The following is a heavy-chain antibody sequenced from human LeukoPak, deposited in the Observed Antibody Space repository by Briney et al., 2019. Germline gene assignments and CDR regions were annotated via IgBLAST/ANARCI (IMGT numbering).Heavy chain of an antibody. J-gene: IGHJ4*02. Sequence: RAGGSLRLSCAASGFTFSSYEMNWVRQAPGKGLEWVSYISSSGSTIYYADSVKGRFTISRDNAKNTLYLQMNSLRVEDTAVYYCARDLVYGSGSVGYWGQGTPVTVSS. D-gene: IGHD3-10*01. CDR2: ISSSGSTI. CDR1: GFTFSSYE. V-gene: IGHV3-48*03. CDR3: ARDLVYGSGSVGY.